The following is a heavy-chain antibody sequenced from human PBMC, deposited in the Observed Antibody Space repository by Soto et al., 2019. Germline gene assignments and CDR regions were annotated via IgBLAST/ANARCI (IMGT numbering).Heavy chain of an antibody. D-gene: IGHD1-1*01. Sequence: QVQLVESGGGMVQPGRSLRLSCAASGFTFSSNGMHWVRQVPGKGLEWVAVIWYDGSTKFYADSVKGRFTISRDNSKNTLYLQMDSLRAEDTAVYYCARWGNWKVADYWGQGTLVTVSS. V-gene: IGHV3-33*01. CDR2: IWYDGSTK. J-gene: IGHJ4*02. CDR3: ARWGNWKVADY. CDR1: GFTFSSNG.